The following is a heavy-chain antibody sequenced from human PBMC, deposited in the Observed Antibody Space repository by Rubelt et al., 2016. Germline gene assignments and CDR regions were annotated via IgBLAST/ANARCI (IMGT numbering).Heavy chain of an antibody. J-gene: IGHJ4*02. D-gene: IGHD2-15*01. Sequence: QVQLVQSGAEVKKPGASVKVSCKASGYTFTSYGISWVRQAPGQGLEWMGWISAYNGNTNYAQKVQSRVTMTTDSSTSTAYMGLRSLRADDTAGYYCARDRGGYYFDYWGQGTLVTVSS. CDR1: GYTFTSYG. V-gene: IGHV1-18*01. CDR3: ARDRGGYYFDY. CDR2: ISAYNGNT.